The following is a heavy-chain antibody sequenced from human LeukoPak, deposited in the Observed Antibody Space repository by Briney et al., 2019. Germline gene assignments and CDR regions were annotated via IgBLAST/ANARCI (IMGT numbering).Heavy chain of an antibody. V-gene: IGHV3-21*01. CDR1: GFSFSSYS. J-gene: IGHJ3*02. Sequence: GTSLRLSCAASGFSFSSYSMNWVRQAPGKGLEWVSSISSSSNYIYYADSVKGRFTISRDNAKNSLYLQMNSLRAEDTAVYYCARAKMFYYEGGTYYHAFDIWGQGTMVTVSS. CDR2: ISSSSNYI. D-gene: IGHD3-22*01. CDR3: ARAKMFYYEGGTYYHAFDI.